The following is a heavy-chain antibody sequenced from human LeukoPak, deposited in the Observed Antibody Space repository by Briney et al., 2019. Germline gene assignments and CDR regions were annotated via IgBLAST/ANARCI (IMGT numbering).Heavy chain of an antibody. CDR2: TYYRSKWYN. D-gene: IGHD4-17*01. V-gene: IGHV6-1*01. J-gene: IGHJ4*02. CDR1: GDSVSSNSGVA. CDR3: ARGRLRSGIDY. Sequence: SQTLSLTCAISGDSVSSNSGVAWNWIRQSPSRGLEWLGRTYYRSKWYNDYAVSVKSRITINPDTSRNQLSLQLNSVTPEDTAVYYCARGRLRSGIDYWGQGTLVTVSS.